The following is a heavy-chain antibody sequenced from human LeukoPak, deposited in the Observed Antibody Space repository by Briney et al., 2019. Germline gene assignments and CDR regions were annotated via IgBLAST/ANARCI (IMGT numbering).Heavy chain of an antibody. CDR3: AEGDKSRPGSSSWYLFDY. V-gene: IGHV4-4*07. D-gene: IGHD6-13*01. CDR1: GGSISSYY. J-gene: IGHJ4*02. Sequence: SETLSLTCTVSGGSISSYYWSWIRQPAGKGLEWIGRIYTSGSTNYNPSLKSRVTMSVDTSKNQFSLKLSSVTAADTAVYYCAEGDKSRPGSSSWYLFDYWGQGTLVTVSS. CDR2: IYTSGST.